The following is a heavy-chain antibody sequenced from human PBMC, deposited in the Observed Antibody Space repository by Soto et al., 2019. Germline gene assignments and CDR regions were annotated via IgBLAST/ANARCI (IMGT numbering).Heavy chain of an antibody. CDR2: ISSSSRTI. J-gene: IGHJ4*02. Sequence: EVQLVESRGGLIQPGGSLRLSCEASGFSFSDSGMNWIRRTPGKGLEWISYISSSSRTIYYAASVEGRFTISRDNVANSVVLQINSLRGEDTGVYYCARTRMEWALYFDNWGLGTLVTVSS. D-gene: IGHD3-3*01. CDR1: GFSFSDSG. V-gene: IGHV3-48*01. CDR3: ARTRMEWALYFDN.